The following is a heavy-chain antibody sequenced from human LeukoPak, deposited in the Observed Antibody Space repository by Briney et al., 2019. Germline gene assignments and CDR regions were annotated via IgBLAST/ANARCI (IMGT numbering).Heavy chain of an antibody. V-gene: IGHV4-4*07. D-gene: IGHD6-13*01. CDR1: GGSIVSHY. CDR2: FYASGTT. CDR3: AKDSSTWGNLAGHFDS. J-gene: IGHJ4*02. Sequence: PSETLSLICTVSGGSIVSHYWNWIRQPAGRGLEWIGRFYASGTTNTSPSLKSRVTMSVDTSKNQFSLKLSSVTAADTAVYYCAKDSSTWGNLAGHFDSWAREPWSPSPQ.